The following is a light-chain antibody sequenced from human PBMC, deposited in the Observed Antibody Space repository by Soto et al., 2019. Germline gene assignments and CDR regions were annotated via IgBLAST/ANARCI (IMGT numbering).Light chain of an antibody. V-gene: IGKV3-20*01. J-gene: IGKJ2*01. CDR2: GAS. Sequence: ETVLTQSPGTLSLSPGETATLSCRASQSVISNYLAWYRQKPGQAPRLLIYGASNRATGIPDRFSGSGSGTDFTLTISRLEPEDFAVYYCQQYGSSLFTFDQGTKLEIK. CDR1: QSVISNY. CDR3: QQYGSSLFT.